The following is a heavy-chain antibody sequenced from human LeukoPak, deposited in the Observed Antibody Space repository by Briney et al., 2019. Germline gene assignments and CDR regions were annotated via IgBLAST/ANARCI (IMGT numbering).Heavy chain of an antibody. CDR2: IKQDGSEK. Sequence: PGGSLRLSCAVSGFTFSSYWMSWVRQAPGKGLEWVANIKQDGSEKYYVDSVKGRFTISRDNAKNSLYLQMNSLRAEDTAVYYCARDGRSYMNFDYWGQGTLVTVSS. CDR1: GFTFSSYW. CDR3: ARDGRSYMNFDY. V-gene: IGHV3-7*01. J-gene: IGHJ4*02.